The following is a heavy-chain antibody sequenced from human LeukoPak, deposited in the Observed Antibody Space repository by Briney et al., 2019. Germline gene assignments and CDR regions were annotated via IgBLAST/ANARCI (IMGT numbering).Heavy chain of an antibody. CDR1: GGSISSSSYY. J-gene: IGHJ5*02. Sequence: PSETLSLTCTVSGGSISSSSYYWGWIRQPPGKGLEWIGSIYYSGSTYYNPSLKSRVTISVDTSKNQFSLKLSSVTAADTAVYYCARGYIGARFDPWGQGTLATVSS. CDR3: ARGYIGARFDP. D-gene: IGHD3-16*01. V-gene: IGHV4-39*07. CDR2: IYYSGST.